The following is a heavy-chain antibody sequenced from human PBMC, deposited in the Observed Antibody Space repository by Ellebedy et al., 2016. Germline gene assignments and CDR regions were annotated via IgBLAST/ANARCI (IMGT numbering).Heavy chain of an antibody. D-gene: IGHD2-15*01. Sequence: SVKVSXKASRFTFTSSAMQWVRQARGQRLEWIGWIVVGSGNTNYAQKFQERVTITRDMSTSTAYMELSSLRSEDTAVYYCAAIPQWSSGNVDYWGQGTLVTVSS. CDR3: AAIPQWSSGNVDY. V-gene: IGHV1-58*02. J-gene: IGHJ4*02. CDR1: RFTFTSSA. CDR2: IVVGSGNT.